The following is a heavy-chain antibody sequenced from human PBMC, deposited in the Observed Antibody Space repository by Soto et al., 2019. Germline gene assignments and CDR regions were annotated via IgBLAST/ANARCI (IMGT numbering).Heavy chain of an antibody. CDR1: GFTFSSSW. V-gene: IGHV3-74*01. CDR3: ASIGDHPFDC. J-gene: IGHJ4*02. Sequence: EVQLVESGGGLVQPGGSLRLSCAASGFTFSSSWMHWVRQAPGKGLVWVARINGDGGTTDYADSVKGRFTISRDNAKNTLYLQMHSLRGEDTAVYYCASIGDHPFDCWGQVTLFTVCS. D-gene: IGHD3-3*01. CDR2: INGDGGTT.